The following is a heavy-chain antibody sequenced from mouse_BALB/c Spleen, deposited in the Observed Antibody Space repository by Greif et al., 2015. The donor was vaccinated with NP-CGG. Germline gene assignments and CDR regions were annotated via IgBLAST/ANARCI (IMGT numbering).Heavy chain of an antibody. V-gene: IGHV5-15*02. CDR2: ISNLAYSI. D-gene: IGHD3-2*01. Sequence: EVKLMESGGGLVQPGGSRKLSCAASGFTFSDYGMAWVRQAPGKGPEWVAFISNLAYSIYYADTVTGRFTISRENAKNTLYLEMSSLRSEDTAMYYCARGKGETARASYAMDYWGQGTSVTVSS. J-gene: IGHJ4*01. CDR3: ARGKGETARASYAMDY. CDR1: GFTFSDYG.